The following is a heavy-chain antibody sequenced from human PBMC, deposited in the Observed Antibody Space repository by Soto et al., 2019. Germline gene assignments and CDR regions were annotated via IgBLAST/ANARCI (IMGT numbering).Heavy chain of an antibody. D-gene: IGHD3-3*02. CDR1: GYIFSSFY. J-gene: IGHJ3*01. V-gene: IGHV1-18*01. CDR2: TSGYSGNS. Sequence: ASVKVSCNASGYIFSSFYINWVRQAPGQGLEWMGWTSGYSGNSKYAQKFQGRVTMTTDTSTNTGYMEMRSLTSDDTAVYYCARDIFGHVDAFDLWGHGTMVT. CDR3: ARDIFGHVDAFDL.